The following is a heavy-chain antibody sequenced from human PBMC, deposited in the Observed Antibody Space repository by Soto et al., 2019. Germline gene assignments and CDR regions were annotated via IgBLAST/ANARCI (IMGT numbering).Heavy chain of an antibody. CDR1: GFTFSNYD. CDR3: AKVIQGALDY. D-gene: IGHD1-1*01. Sequence: GGSLRLSCAASGFTFSNYDISWVRQGPGKGLEWVSTISGSGGSTYYADSVKGRFTISRDNTKNTLYLQMNSLRAEDTAVYYSAKVIQGALDYWGQGTLVTVSS. V-gene: IGHV3-23*01. CDR2: ISGSGGST. J-gene: IGHJ4*02.